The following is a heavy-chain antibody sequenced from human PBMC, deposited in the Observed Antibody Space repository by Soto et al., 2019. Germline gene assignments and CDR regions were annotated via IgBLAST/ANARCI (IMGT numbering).Heavy chain of an antibody. J-gene: IGHJ4*02. Sequence: QITLKESGPTLVKPTQTLTLTCTFSGFSLSTSGVCVGWFRQPPGKALEWLAIICWDDGKRYSPSLKSRLTXTXXTSKKEVVLILTNMDPVDTATYFCAHRRQLGDFDSWGQGTLVTVSS. CDR1: GFSLSTSGVC. D-gene: IGHD7-27*01. CDR3: AHRRQLGDFDS. CDR2: ICWDDGK. V-gene: IGHV2-5*02.